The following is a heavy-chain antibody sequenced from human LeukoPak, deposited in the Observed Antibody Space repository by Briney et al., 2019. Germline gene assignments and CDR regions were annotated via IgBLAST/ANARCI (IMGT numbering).Heavy chain of an antibody. CDR1: GGSISVYY. D-gene: IGHD3-10*01. V-gene: IGHV4-59*01. CDR3: ARDRELGY. J-gene: IGHJ4*02. Sequence: PSETLSLTCTVSGGSISVYYWSWVRQPPGKGLEWIGYIYNSGSTNYNPSLKSRLTISVDTSKNQFSLKLRSVTAADTAVYYCARDRELGYWGQGTLVTASS. CDR2: IYNSGST.